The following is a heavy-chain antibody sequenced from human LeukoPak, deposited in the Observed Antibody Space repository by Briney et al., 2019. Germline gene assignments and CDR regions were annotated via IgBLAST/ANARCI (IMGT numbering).Heavy chain of an antibody. CDR2: IDPNSGDT. CDR1: GYTFTAYY. J-gene: IGHJ4*02. V-gene: IGHV1-2*02. Sequence: ASMKVSCKASGYTFTAYYIHWVRQAPGQGLEWMGWIDPNSGDTKYVEKFQGRVTMTTDTSTSTAYMELRSLRSDDTAVYYCAREGTVSKGRPNDYWGQGTLVTVSS. CDR3: AREGTVSKGRPNDY. D-gene: IGHD3-10*01.